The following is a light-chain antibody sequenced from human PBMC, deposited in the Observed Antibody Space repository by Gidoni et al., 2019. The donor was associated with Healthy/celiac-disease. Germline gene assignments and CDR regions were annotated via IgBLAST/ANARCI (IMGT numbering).Light chain of an antibody. Sequence: IQMTQSPSSLSASVGDRVTITCRGSQSISSYLNWYQQKPGKAPKLLIYAASSLQSGVPSRFSGSGSGTDFTLTISSLQTEDFATDYCQQSYSTPRTFGQGTKVEIK. CDR2: AAS. CDR1: QSISSY. CDR3: QQSYSTPRT. J-gene: IGKJ1*01. V-gene: IGKV1-39*01.